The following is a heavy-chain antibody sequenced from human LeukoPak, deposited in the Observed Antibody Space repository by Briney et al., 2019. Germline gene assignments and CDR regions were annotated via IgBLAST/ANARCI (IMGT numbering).Heavy chain of an antibody. CDR1: GGSISSGGYY. Sequence: SETLSLTCTVSGGSISSGGYYWSWIRQHPGKGLEWIGYIYYSGSTYYNPSLKSRVTISVDTSKNQLSLKLSSVTAADTAVYYCAREAEYQLLAFDYWGQGTLVTVSS. CDR2: IYYSGST. CDR3: AREAEYQLLAFDY. V-gene: IGHV4-31*03. D-gene: IGHD2-2*01. J-gene: IGHJ4*02.